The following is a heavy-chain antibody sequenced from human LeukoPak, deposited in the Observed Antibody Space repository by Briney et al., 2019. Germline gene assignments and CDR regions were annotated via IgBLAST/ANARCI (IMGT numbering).Heavy chain of an antibody. CDR1: GFTFSSYA. Sequence: GGSLRLSCAASGFTFSSYAMSWVRQAPGKGLEWVSAIYTDGTTKRYADSVKGRFTISRDNAKNTLYLQMNSLSVEDTAVYYCASLVVTDDWAFDIWGQGTMVTVSS. CDR2: IYTDGTTK. CDR3: ASLVVTDDWAFDI. V-gene: IGHV3-74*01. J-gene: IGHJ3*02. D-gene: IGHD2-21*02.